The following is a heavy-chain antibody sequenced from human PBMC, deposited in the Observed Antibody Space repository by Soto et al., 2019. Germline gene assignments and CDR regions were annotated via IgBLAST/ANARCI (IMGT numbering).Heavy chain of an antibody. V-gene: IGHV3-23*01. Sequence: EVQLLESGGGLVQPGGSLRLSCAASGFTFSSYAMSWVRQAPGKGLEWVSAISGSGGSTYYADSVKGRFTISRDNSKNTLYLQMNSLRAEDTAVHYCAKDERQQLGRNRFDPWGQGTLVTVSS. D-gene: IGHD6-13*01. CDR1: GFTFSSYA. J-gene: IGHJ5*02. CDR2: ISGSGGST. CDR3: AKDERQQLGRNRFDP.